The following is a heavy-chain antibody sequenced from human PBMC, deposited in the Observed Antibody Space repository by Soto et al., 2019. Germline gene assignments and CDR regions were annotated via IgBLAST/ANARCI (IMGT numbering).Heavy chain of an antibody. CDR3: AVQPLAAAGSEA. D-gene: IGHD6-13*01. CDR1: GFTFSSYW. Sequence: GGSLRLSCAASGFTFSSYWMHWVRQAPGKGLVWVSRINSDGSSTSYADSVKGRFTISRDNAENTLYLQMNSLRAEDTAVYYCAVQPLAAAGSEAWGQGTLVTVSS. V-gene: IGHV3-74*01. J-gene: IGHJ5*02. CDR2: INSDGSST.